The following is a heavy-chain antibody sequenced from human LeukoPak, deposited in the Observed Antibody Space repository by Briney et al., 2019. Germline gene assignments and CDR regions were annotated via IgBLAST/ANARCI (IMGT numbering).Heavy chain of an antibody. J-gene: IGHJ6*03. V-gene: IGHV4-59*01. Sequence: SETLSLTCTVSGGSISSYYWSWIRQPPGKGLEWIGYIYYSGSTNYNPSLKSRVTISVDTSKNQFSLKLSSVTAADTAVYYCARGGVVPAATRGVYYYYMDVWGKGTTVTVSS. CDR2: IYYSGST. CDR3: ARGGVVPAATRGVYYYYMDV. D-gene: IGHD2-2*01. CDR1: GGSISSYY.